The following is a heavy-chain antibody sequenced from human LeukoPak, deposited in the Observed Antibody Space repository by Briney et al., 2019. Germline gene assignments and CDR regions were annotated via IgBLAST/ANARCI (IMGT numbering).Heavy chain of an antibody. D-gene: IGHD1-14*01. J-gene: IGHJ4*02. CDR2: IYNSGAKI. V-gene: IGHV3-23*05. Sequence: PGGSLRLSCAASGFTFTIFDMTWVRQGPGKGLEWVSSIYNSGAKIFYADSVKGRFTISRDNSKNMLYLQMNSLRVEDTAVYYCAKDVPPERGWDLDYWGQGPLVTVSS. CDR1: GFTFTIFD. CDR3: AKDVPPERGWDLDY.